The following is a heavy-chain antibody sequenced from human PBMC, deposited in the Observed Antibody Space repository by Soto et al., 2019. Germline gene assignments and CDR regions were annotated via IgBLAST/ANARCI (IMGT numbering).Heavy chain of an antibody. V-gene: IGHV3-53*01. CDR1: GFTVSSNY. CDR2: IYSGGST. Sequence: GGSLRLSCAASGFTVSSNYMTWVRQAPGKGLEWVSVIYSGGSTYYADSVKGRFTISRDNSKKTLYLQMNSLRAEDTALYYCARDSRNRNFFDYWGQGTLVTVSS. D-gene: IGHD2-2*01. J-gene: IGHJ4*02. CDR3: ARDSRNRNFFDY.